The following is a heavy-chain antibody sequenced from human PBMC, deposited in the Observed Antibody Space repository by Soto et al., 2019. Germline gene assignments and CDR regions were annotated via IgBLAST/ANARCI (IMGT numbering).Heavy chain of an antibody. V-gene: IGHV1-18*01. D-gene: IGHD5-12*01. CDR1: GYSFTRYG. CDR3: AREGVAPYYYYGMDV. CDR2: INTNNGDT. J-gene: IGHJ6*02. Sequence: ASVKVSCKASGYSFTRYGIAWARQAPGQGLEWMGWINTNNGDTNYAQTFQGRVTMTTDTSTSTVHMEVRSLRSDDTAVYYCAREGVAPYYYYGMDVWGQGTPVTVSS.